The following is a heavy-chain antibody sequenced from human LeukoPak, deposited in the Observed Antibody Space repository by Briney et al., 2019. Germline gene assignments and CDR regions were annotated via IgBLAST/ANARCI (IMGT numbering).Heavy chain of an antibody. CDR3: AKKATVTTNYFDY. CDR1: GFTFSSYA. Sequence: GGSLRLSCVASGFTFSSYAMHWVRQAPGKGLKWVAVIPYDGRNKYYADSVKGRFTISRDNTRNTLYLQMNSLRVEDTAVYYCAKKATVTTNYFDYWGQGTLVTVSS. J-gene: IGHJ4*02. CDR2: IPYDGRNK. D-gene: IGHD4-17*01. V-gene: IGHV3-30-3*02.